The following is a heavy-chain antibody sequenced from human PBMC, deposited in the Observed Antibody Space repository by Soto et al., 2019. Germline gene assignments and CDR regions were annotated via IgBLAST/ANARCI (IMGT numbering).Heavy chain of an antibody. CDR1: GFTFTTYA. D-gene: IGHD3-9*01. CDR3: AKEDTGYPDY. V-gene: IGHV3-23*01. J-gene: IGHJ4*02. Sequence: LRLSCAASGFTFTTYAMSWVRQAPGKGLEWLSTISGTGGSTSYADSVKGRFTISRDNSKKTVYLQMNSLRAEDTAVYYCAKEDTGYPDYWGQGTLVTVSS. CDR2: ISGTGGST.